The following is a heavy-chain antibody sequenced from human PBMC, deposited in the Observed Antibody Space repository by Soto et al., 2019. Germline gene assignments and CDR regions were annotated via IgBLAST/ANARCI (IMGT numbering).Heavy chain of an antibody. CDR2: INPNSGGT. V-gene: IGHV1-2*04. CDR3: AREGHYDFWSGLNYYYYGMDV. D-gene: IGHD3-3*01. CDR1: GYTFTGYY. J-gene: IGHJ6*02. Sequence: ASVKVSCKASGYTFTGYYMHWVRQAPGQGLEWMGWINPNSGGTNYAQKFQGWVTMTRDTSISTAYMELSRLRSDDTAVYYCAREGHYDFWSGLNYYYYGMDVWGQGTTVTVSS.